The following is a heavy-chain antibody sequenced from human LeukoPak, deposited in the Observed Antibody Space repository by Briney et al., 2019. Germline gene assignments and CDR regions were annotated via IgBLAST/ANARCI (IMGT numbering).Heavy chain of an antibody. V-gene: IGHV7-4-1*01. J-gene: IGHJ4*02. Sequence: ASVKVSCKASGYTFTSYAMNRVRQAPGQGLEWMGWINTNTGNPTYAQGFTGRFVFSLDTSVSTAYLQICSLKAEDTAVYYCARDIFPTVTTHFDYWGQGTLVTVSS. D-gene: IGHD4-17*01. CDR3: ARDIFPTVTTHFDY. CDR1: GYTFTSYA. CDR2: INTNTGNP.